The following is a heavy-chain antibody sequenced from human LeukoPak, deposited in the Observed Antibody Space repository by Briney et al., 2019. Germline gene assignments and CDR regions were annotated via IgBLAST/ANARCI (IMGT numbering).Heavy chain of an antibody. Sequence: PSETLSLTCTVSGGSISSYYWSWIRQPPGKGLEWIGYIYYSGSTNYNPSLKSRVTISVDTSKNQFSLKLSSVTAADTAVYYCARLGVCSGGSCSCDYCGQGTLVTVSS. CDR2: IYYSGST. CDR3: ARLGVCSGGSCSCDY. V-gene: IGHV4-59*01. J-gene: IGHJ4*02. CDR1: GGSISSYY. D-gene: IGHD2-15*01.